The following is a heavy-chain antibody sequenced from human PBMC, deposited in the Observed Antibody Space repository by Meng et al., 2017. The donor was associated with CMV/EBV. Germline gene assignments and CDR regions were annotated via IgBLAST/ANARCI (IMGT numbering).Heavy chain of an antibody. CDR1: GYTFTSYG. J-gene: IGHJ4*02. D-gene: IGHD5-24*01. V-gene: IGHV1-69*05. Sequence: SVKVSCKASGYTFTSYGISWVRQAPGQGLEWMGGIIPIFGTANYAQKFQGRVTITTDESTSTAYMELSSLRSEDTAVYYCARAPLQVEMATMGNYFDYWGQGTLVTVSS. CDR3: ARAPLQVEMATMGNYFDY. CDR2: IIPIFGTA.